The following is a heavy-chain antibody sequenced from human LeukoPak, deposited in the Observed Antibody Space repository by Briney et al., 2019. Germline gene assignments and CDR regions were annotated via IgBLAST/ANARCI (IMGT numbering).Heavy chain of an antibody. CDR1: GFTFSSYW. D-gene: IGHD1-26*01. Sequence: GGSLRLSCAASGFTFSSYWMHWVRQAPGKGLVWVSRINSDGSSTSYADSVKGRFTISRDNAKNTLYLQMNSLGAEDTAVFYCARGRVGATNGLDFDLWGRGTLVTVSS. CDR3: ARGRVGATNGLDFDL. CDR2: INSDGSST. J-gene: IGHJ2*01. V-gene: IGHV3-74*01.